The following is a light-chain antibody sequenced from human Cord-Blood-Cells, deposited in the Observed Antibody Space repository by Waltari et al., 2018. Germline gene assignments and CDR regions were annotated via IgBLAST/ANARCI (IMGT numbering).Light chain of an antibody. J-gene: IGLJ1*01. CDR3: SSYTSSSTYV. V-gene: IGLV2-14*01. CDR2: DVS. Sequence: QSALTQPASVSGSPGQSITISCTGTSSDVGGYNYVSWYQQPPGKAPKFMFYDVSNRPSGVSNRFSGSRSGNTASLTISGLQAEDEADYYCSSYTSSSTYVFGTGTKVTVL. CDR1: SSDVGGYNY.